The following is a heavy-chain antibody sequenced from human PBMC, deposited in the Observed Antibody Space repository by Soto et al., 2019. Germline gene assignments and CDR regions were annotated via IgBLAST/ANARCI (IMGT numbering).Heavy chain of an antibody. V-gene: IGHV1-69*02. Sequence: QVQLVQSGAEVKKPGSSVKVSCKASGGTFSSYTISWVRQAPGQGLEWMGRIIPILGIANYAQKFQGRVTXTXDXXTSTAYMELSSLRSEDTAVYYCARSIAAAGTVLDYWGQGTLVTVSS. CDR3: ARSIAAAGTVLDY. D-gene: IGHD6-13*01. J-gene: IGHJ4*02. CDR2: IIPILGIA. CDR1: GGTFSSYT.